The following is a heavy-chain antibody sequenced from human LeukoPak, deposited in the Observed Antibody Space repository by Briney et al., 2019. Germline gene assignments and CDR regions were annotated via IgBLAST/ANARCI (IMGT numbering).Heavy chain of an antibody. D-gene: IGHD3-10*01. Sequence: SETLSLTCTVSGGSISSSSYYWGWIRQPPGKGLEWIGSIYYSGSTYYNPSLKSRVTISVDTSKNQFSLELSSVTAADTAVYYCARDLGSGFPAPFDYWGQGTLVTVSS. J-gene: IGHJ4*02. V-gene: IGHV4-39*07. CDR2: IYYSGST. CDR1: GGSISSSSYY. CDR3: ARDLGSGFPAPFDY.